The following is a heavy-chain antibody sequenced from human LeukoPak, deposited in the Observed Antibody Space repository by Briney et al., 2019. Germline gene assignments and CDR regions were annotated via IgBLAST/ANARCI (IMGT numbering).Heavy chain of an antibody. CDR1: GGSISSGDYY. CDR2: IYYSGST. J-gene: IGHJ4*02. D-gene: IGHD6-6*01. Sequence: ASETLSLTCTVSGGSISSGDYYWSWIRQPPGKGLEYIGYIYYSGSTYYNPSLKSRITISVDTSKNQFSLKLSSVTAADTAVYYCARGTWSSSIVYWGQGTLVTVSS. V-gene: IGHV4-30-4*01. CDR3: ARGTWSSSIVY.